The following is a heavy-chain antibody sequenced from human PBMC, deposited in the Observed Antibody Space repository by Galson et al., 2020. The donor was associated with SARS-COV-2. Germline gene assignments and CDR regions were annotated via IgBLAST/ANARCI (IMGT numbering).Heavy chain of an antibody. CDR2: VSAGGAST. J-gene: IGHJ4*02. D-gene: IGHD4-17*01. V-gene: IGHV3-23*01. CDR1: RFNYNRYA. Sequence: SCGPSRFNYNRYAMSWVRQAPRNGLEWVSSVSAGGASTYHADSVKGRFTIPRDNSKNTPYLQMNSLRVEDTALYYCAKDQGNDYGDLLDYWGQGTLVFVSS. CDR3: AKDQGNDYGDLLDY.